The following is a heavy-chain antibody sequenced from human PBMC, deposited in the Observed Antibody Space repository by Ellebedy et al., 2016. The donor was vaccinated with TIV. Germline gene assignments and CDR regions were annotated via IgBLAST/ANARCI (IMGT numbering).Heavy chain of an antibody. D-gene: IGHD1-1*01. CDR1: GGSFSNYA. Sequence: AASVKVSCKASGGSFSNYAFNWVRQAPGQGPEWMGRIIPILGIANYAQKFQGRVTITADKSTSTAYMELSSLRSNDTAVYYCAAGNDGGWFDPWGQGTLVTVSS. CDR3: AAGNDGGWFDP. J-gene: IGHJ5*02. V-gene: IGHV1-69*04. CDR2: IIPILGIA.